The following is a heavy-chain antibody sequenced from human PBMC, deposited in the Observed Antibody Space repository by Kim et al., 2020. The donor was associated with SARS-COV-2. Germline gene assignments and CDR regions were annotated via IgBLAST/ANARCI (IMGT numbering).Heavy chain of an antibody. J-gene: IGHJ4*02. V-gene: IGHV4-34*01. Sequence: TNYTPSLKSRVTISVATSKNPFSLKLSSVTAADTAVYYCARGGAVAGYYYWGLGTLVTVSS. D-gene: IGHD6-19*01. CDR2: T. CDR3: ARGGAVAGYYY.